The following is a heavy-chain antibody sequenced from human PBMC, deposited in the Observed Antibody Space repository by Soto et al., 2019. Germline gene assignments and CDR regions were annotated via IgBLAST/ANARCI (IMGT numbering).Heavy chain of an antibody. J-gene: IGHJ3*02. CDR3: AKDRYSIVVVVAATPNAFDI. V-gene: IGHV3-23*01. CDR2: ISGSGGST. D-gene: IGHD2-15*01. Sequence: EVQLLESGGGLVQPGGSLRLSCAASGFTFSSYAMSWVRQAPGKGLEWVSAISGSGGSTYYADSVKGRFTISRDNSKNTLYLQMNSLRAEDKAVYYCAKDRYSIVVVVAATPNAFDIWGQGTMVTVSS. CDR1: GFTFSSYA.